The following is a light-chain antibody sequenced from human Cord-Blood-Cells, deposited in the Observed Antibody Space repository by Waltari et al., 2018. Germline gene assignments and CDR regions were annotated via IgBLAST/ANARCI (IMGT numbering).Light chain of an antibody. Sequence: DIVMNQSPDSLAVSLGERATINCKSRQSVLYSSNNKNYLAWYQQQPGQPPKLLIYWASTLQSGVPDRFSGSGSGTDFTLTISSLQAEDVAVYYCQQYYSTPPTFGQGTKVEIK. CDR2: WAS. V-gene: IGKV4-1*01. J-gene: IGKJ1*01. CDR3: QQYYSTPPT. CDR1: QSVLYSSNNKNY.